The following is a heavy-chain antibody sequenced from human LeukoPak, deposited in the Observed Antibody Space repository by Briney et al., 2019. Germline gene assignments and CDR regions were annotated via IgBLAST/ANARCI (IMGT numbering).Heavy chain of an antibody. CDR3: ALLGSSALDF. CDR1: GDSSSNYY. Sequence: PSETLCLTCNVSGDSSSNYYWNWIRQPAGKGLEWVGRIYSSGNTAYSPYLKDRVTMSVDTSKKQFSLNLRSVTAADTAPYFCALLGSSALDFWGQGILVIVSS. D-gene: IGHD3-22*01. CDR2: IYSSGNT. J-gene: IGHJ4*02. V-gene: IGHV4-4*07.